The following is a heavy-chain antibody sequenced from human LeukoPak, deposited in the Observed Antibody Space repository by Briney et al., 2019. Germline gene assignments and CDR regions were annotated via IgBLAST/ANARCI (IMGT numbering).Heavy chain of an antibody. J-gene: IGHJ4*02. CDR1: GFTFSSYA. D-gene: IGHD1-26*01. V-gene: IGHV3-23*01. CDR2: ISGSGGST. CDR3: ARDRTYYPH. Sequence: GGSLRLSCAASGFTFSSYAMSWVRQAPGKGLEWVSAISGSGGSTYYADSVKGRFTISRDNARNSLSLRMNSLRAEDTAVYYCARDRTYYPHWGQGTLVTVSS.